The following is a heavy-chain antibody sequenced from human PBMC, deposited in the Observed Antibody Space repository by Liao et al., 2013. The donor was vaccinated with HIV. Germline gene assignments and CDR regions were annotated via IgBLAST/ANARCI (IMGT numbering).Heavy chain of an antibody. CDR1: GGSISSYY. CDR3: ARTDQYYDFWNGYENWFDP. CDR2: IYSSGSA. Sequence: QVQLQESGPGLVKPSETLSLTCTVSGGSISSYYWSWIRQPAGKGLEWIGRIYSSGSANYNPSLKSRVTMSVDTSKNQFSLKLSSVTAADTAVYYCARTDQYYDFWNGYENWFDPSGRGNPGHRLL. V-gene: IGHV4-4*07. D-gene: IGHD3-3*01. J-gene: IGHJ5*02.